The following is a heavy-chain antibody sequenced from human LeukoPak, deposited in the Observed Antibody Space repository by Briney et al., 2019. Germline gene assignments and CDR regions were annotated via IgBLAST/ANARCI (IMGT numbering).Heavy chain of an antibody. CDR2: IWYDGSNK. J-gene: IGHJ4*02. V-gene: IGHV3-30*02. Sequence: GGSLRLSCAASGFTFSSYGMHWVRQAPGKGLEWVAVIWYDGSNKYYADSVKGRFTISRDNSKNTLYLQMNSLRAEDTAVYYCAKTIVGAAGADYWGQGTLVTVSS. CDR3: AKTIVGAAGADY. CDR1: GFTFSSYG. D-gene: IGHD1-26*01.